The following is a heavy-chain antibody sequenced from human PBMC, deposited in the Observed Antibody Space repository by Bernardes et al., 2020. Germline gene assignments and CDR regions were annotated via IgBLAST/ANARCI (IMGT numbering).Heavy chain of an antibody. J-gene: IGHJ4*02. CDR1: GGSISSSSYY. V-gene: IGHV4-39*01. CDR3: ASRMVTIFGVDLDY. D-gene: IGHD3-3*01. Sequence: SETLSLTCTVSGGSISSSSYYWGWIRQPPGKGLEWIGSIYYSGSTYYNPSLKSRVTISVDTSKNQFSLKLSSVTAADTAVYYCASRMVTIFGVDLDYWGQGTLVTVSS. CDR2: IYYSGST.